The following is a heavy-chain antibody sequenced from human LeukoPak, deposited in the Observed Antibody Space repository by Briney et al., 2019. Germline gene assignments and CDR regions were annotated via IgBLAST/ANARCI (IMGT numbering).Heavy chain of an antibody. D-gene: IGHD1-26*01. Sequence: GGSLRLSCAASGFTFSTYWMNWVRQAPGKGLEWVANIKPDGSEKYFVDSVKGQFTISGDNAKNSLYLQMNSLRAEDTAVYYCLRSGGYWGQGTPVTVSS. CDR3: LRSGGY. CDR2: IKPDGSEK. J-gene: IGHJ4*02. CDR1: GFTFSTYW. V-gene: IGHV3-7*01.